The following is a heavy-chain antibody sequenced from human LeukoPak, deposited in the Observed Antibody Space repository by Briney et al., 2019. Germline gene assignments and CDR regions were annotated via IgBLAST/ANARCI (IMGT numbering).Heavy chain of an antibody. CDR3: ARGYGRADY. CDR2: ISSSSSYL. V-gene: IGHV3-21*01. CDR1: GFSFSDYT. D-gene: IGHD5-18*01. Sequence: GGSLRLSCAGSGFSFSDYTMNWVRQAPGKGLEWVSPISSSSSYLYYADSVKGRFTISRDNAKNSLYLQMNSLRAEDTAVYYCARGYGRADYWGQGTLVSVSS. J-gene: IGHJ4*02.